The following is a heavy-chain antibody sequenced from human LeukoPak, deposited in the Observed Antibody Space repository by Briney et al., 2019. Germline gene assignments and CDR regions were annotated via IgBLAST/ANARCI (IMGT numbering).Heavy chain of an antibody. D-gene: IGHD4/OR15-4a*01. Sequence: GGSLRLSCAASGFTFSSFWMHWVRQAPGKGLVWVSRINSDGSSTTYAESVKGRFTISRDNAKNTLYLQMNSLRAEDTAVYYCARSYRGNYDFDYWGQGTLVTVSS. CDR2: INSDGSST. J-gene: IGHJ4*02. CDR3: ARSYRGNYDFDY. V-gene: IGHV3-74*01. CDR1: GFTFSSFW.